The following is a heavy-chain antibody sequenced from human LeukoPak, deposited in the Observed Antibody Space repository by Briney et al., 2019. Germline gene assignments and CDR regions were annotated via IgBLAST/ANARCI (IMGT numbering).Heavy chain of an antibody. CDR2: IYYRGST. V-gene: IGHV4-38-2*02. D-gene: IGHD3-22*01. Sequence: SETLSLTCTVSGYSVISDYYWGWIRQSPGKGLEWIGSIYYRGSTYYNPSLRSRITLSLDTSKSQFSLSLSSVTAADTAVYYCARTGDSSGYYRNAIDYWGQGTLVTVSS. CDR1: GYSVISDYY. CDR3: ARTGDSSGYYRNAIDY. J-gene: IGHJ4*02.